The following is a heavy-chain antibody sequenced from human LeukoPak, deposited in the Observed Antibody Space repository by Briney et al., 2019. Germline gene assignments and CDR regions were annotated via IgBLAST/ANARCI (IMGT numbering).Heavy chain of an antibody. Sequence: GRSLRLSCVASGFTFSSYGMHWVRQAPGKGLEWVAVISYDGSNKYYADSVKGRFTISRDNSKNTLYLQMNSLRAEDTAVYYCASGGLVLDYWGQGTLVTVSS. CDR1: GFTFSSYG. D-gene: IGHD3/OR15-3a*01. J-gene: IGHJ4*02. CDR2: ISYDGSNK. CDR3: ASGGLVLDY. V-gene: IGHV3-30*03.